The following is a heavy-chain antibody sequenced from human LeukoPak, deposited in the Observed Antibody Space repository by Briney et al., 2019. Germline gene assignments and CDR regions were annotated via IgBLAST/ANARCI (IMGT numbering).Heavy chain of an antibody. J-gene: IGHJ4*02. V-gene: IGHV1-2*06. CDR2: INPNSGGT. CDR3: ARTYYDYVWGSYGFDY. D-gene: IGHD3-16*01. Sequence: ASVKVSCKASGYTFTGCYMHWVRQAPGQGLEWMGRINPNSGGTNYAQKFQGRVTMTRDTSISTAYMELSRLRSDDTAVYYCARTYYDYVWGSYGFDYWGQGTLVTVSS. CDR1: GYTFTGCY.